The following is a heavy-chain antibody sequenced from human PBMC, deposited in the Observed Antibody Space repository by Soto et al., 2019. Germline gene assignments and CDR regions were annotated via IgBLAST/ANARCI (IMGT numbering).Heavy chain of an antibody. CDR3: ATDGPSNSGNLYAFDI. D-gene: IGHD5-12*01. J-gene: IGHJ3*02. CDR1: GYTLTNYG. Sequence: QAQVVQSGAEVKKSGASVRVSCKASGYTLTNYGVTWVRRAPGQGLEWLGRVTPYKADTNSAQNLQGRVTMATDTSTNTAYLELRSLRSDDTAVYFCATDGPSNSGNLYAFDIWGQGTMVTVSA. V-gene: IGHV1-18*04. CDR2: VTPYKADT.